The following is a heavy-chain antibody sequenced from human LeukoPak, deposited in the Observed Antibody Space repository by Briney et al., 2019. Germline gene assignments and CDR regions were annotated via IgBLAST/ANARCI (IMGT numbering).Heavy chain of an antibody. Sequence: GGSLRLSCAASGFTFSSYAMHWVRQAPGKGLEWVAVISYDGSNKYYADSVKGRFTISRDNSKNTLYLQMNSLRAEDTAVYYCAGGGWLQLGDYFDYWGQGTLVTVSS. V-gene: IGHV3-30-3*01. CDR2: ISYDGSNK. D-gene: IGHD5-24*01. J-gene: IGHJ4*02. CDR3: AGGGWLQLGDYFDY. CDR1: GFTFSSYA.